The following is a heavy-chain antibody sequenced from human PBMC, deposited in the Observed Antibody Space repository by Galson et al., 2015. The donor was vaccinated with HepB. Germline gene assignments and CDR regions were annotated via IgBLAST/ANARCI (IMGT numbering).Heavy chain of an antibody. CDR1: GYTFTGYY. J-gene: IGHJ6*03. CDR3: ARASTRAIFGRNSPHYYMDV. D-gene: IGHD3-3*01. Sequence: SVKVSCKASGYTFTGYYMHWVRQAPGQGLEWMGWINPNSGGTNYAQKFQGRVTMTRDTSISTAHMELSRLRSDDTAAYYCARASTRAIFGRNSPHYYMDVWGKGTTVTVSS. CDR2: INPNSGGT. V-gene: IGHV1-2*02.